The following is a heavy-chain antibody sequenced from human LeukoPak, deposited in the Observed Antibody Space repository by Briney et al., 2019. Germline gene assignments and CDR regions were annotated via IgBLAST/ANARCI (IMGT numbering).Heavy chain of an antibody. CDR1: GGTFSSYA. Sequence: SVKVSCKASGGTFSSYAISWVRQAPGQGLEWMGRIIPIFGTANYAQKFQGRVTITTDESTSTAYMELISLRSEDTAVYYCASGPMTTVTLPYLWGQGTMVTVSS. V-gene: IGHV1-69*05. J-gene: IGHJ3*01. CDR3: ASGPMTTVTLPYL. CDR2: IIPIFGTA. D-gene: IGHD4-17*01.